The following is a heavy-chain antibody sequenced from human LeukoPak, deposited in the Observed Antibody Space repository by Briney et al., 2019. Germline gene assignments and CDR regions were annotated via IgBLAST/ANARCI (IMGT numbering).Heavy chain of an antibody. V-gene: IGHV3-15*07. CDR1: GFTFSNVW. Sequence: PGGSLRLSCEASGFTFSNVWMNWVRQAPGKGLEWVGRIKSKSDGGTTDYAAPAKGRFTISRDDSKNTLYLQMNSLKSEDTAVYYCTTRTNYYDSSGYYLAVYWGQGTLVTVSS. CDR2: IKSKSDGGTT. J-gene: IGHJ4*02. CDR3: TTRTNYYDSSGYYLAVY. D-gene: IGHD3-22*01.